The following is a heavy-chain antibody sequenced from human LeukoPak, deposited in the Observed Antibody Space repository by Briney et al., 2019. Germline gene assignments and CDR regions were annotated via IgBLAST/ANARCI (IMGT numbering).Heavy chain of an antibody. D-gene: IGHD1/OR15-1a*01. CDR2: TYYRSKWIS. CDR1: GDSVSSNSAA. V-gene: IGHV6-1*01. CDR3: ARKGTVTTPFDY. J-gene: IGHJ4*02. Sequence: SQTLSLTCAISGDSVSSNSAAWNWIRQSPSRGLEWLGRTYYRSKWISDYTVSVKSRITINADTSKNQFSLQVNSVTPEDTAVYYCARKGTVTTPFDYWGQGILVTVSS.